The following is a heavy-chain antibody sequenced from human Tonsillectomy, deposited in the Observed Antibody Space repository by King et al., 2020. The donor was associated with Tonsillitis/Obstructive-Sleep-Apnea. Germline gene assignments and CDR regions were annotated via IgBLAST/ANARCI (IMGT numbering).Heavy chain of an antibody. CDR3: AGDPFPPRGSPGPD. D-gene: IGHD1-26*01. Sequence: QLQESGPGLVKPSETLSLTCTVSGGSISSYDWSWIRQPPGKGLEWIGYIYYSGSTNYNPSLQSRITISVDTSKNQFSLKLSSVTAADTAVYYCAGDPFPPRGSPGPDWGEGTLVTVSS. V-gene: IGHV4-59*01. J-gene: IGHJ4*02. CDR2: IYYSGST. CDR1: GGSISSYD.